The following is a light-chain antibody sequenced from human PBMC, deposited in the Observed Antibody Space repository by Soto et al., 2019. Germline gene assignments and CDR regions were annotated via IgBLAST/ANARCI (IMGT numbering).Light chain of an antibody. J-gene: IGKJ2*01. V-gene: IGKV1-9*01. CDR2: AAS. CDR3: QQLNSYLMYT. Sequence: DIPLTQSPSFLSASVGDRVTITCRASQGISTYLAWYQQKPGKAPKLLISAASTLQSGVPSRFSGSGSGTEFTLTISSLQPEDFATYYCQQLNSYLMYTFGQGTKLEIK. CDR1: QGISTY.